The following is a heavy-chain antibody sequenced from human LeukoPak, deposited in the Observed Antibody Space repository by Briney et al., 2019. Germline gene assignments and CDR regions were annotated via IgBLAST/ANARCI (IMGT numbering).Heavy chain of an antibody. V-gene: IGHV3-23*01. CDR3: AKDGRAYCGGDCYSGY. CDR1: GFTFSSYA. D-gene: IGHD2-21*02. J-gene: IGHJ4*02. Sequence: GGSLRLSCAASGFTFSSYAMSWVRQAPGKGLEWVSAISGSGGSTYYADSVKGRFTISRDNSKNTLYLQMNSLRAEDTAVYYCAKDGRAYCGGDCYSGYRGQGTLVTVSS. CDR2: ISGSGGST.